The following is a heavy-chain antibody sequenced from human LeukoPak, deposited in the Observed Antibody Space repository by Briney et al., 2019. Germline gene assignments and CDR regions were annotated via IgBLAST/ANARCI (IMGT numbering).Heavy chain of an antibody. CDR2: IYYSGST. D-gene: IGHD3-10*01. J-gene: IGHJ3*02. CDR1: GGSISSGGYY. V-gene: IGHV4-31*03. Sequence: SETLSLTCTVSGGSISSGGYYWSWIRRHPGKGLEWIGYIYYSGSTYYNPSLKSRVTISVDTSKNQFSLKLSSVTAADTAVYYCARETFTTVRNAFDIWGQGTMVTVSS. CDR3: ARETFTTVRNAFDI.